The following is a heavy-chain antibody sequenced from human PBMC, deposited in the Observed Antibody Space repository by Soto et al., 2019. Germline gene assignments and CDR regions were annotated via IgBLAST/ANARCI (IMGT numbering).Heavy chain of an antibody. CDR1: GGSISSSSYY. D-gene: IGHD6-19*01. CDR2: IYYSGST. CDR3: ARDSFRGGTAGYSSGWFSYYYYGMDV. V-gene: IGHV4-39*07. Sequence: SETLSLTCTVSGGSISSSSYYWGWIRQPPGKGLEWIGSIYYSGSTYYNPSLKSRVTISVDTSKNQFSLKLSSVTAADTAVYYCARDSFRGGTAGYSSGWFSYYYYGMDVWGQGTTVTVSS. J-gene: IGHJ6*02.